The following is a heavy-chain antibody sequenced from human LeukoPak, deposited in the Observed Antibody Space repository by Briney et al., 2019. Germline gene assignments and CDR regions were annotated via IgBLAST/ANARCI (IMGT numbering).Heavy chain of an antibody. J-gene: IGHJ5*02. CDR2: MNPNSGNT. V-gene: IGHV1-8*01. Sequence: ASVKVSCKASGYTFTSYDVNWVRQASGQGLEWMGWMNPNSGNTASAQKFQGRVTMTTNTSISTAYMELTGLRSEDTAMYFCARKGLLGSGKPWFDPWGQGTLVTVSS. CDR1: GYTFTSYD. D-gene: IGHD2-15*01. CDR3: ARKGLLGSGKPWFDP.